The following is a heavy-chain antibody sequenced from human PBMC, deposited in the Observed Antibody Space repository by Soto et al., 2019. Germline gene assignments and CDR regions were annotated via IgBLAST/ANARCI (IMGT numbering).Heavy chain of an antibody. V-gene: IGHV1-46*03. D-gene: IGHD3-3*01. CDR1: GYTFTSYY. CDR3: ARSTDYDFWSGPDY. J-gene: IGHJ4*02. Sequence: ASVKVSCKASGYTFTSYYMHWVRQAPGQKLERMRIINPSGGRTSYAQKFQGRVTMTRDTSTSTVYMELSSLRSEFTAVYYCARSTDYDFWSGPDYWGQGTLVTVSS. CDR2: INPSGGRT.